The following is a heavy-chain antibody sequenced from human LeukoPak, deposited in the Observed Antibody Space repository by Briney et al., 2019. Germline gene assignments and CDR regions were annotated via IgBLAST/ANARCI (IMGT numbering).Heavy chain of an antibody. CDR2: IGGSGGDK. D-gene: IGHD1-26*01. Sequence: GGSLRLSCAASGFTFSDYYMSWIRQSPGKGLEWLSHIGGSGGDKNYADSVKGRFTISRDNAENSLYLQMNSLRIEDTAIYYCATDIRAVGDSRYFDYWGQGALVTVSS. CDR1: GFTFSDYY. J-gene: IGHJ4*02. V-gene: IGHV3-11*01. CDR3: ATDIRAVGDSRYFDY.